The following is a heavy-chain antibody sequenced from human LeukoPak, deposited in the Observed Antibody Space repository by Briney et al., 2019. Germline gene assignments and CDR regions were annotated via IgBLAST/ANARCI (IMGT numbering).Heavy chain of an antibody. CDR2: INPNSGGT. CDR3: ARTYCSGGSCYDNFDY. CDR1: GYTFTGYY. V-gene: IGHV1-2*02. Sequence: ASVKVSCKASGYTFTGYYMHWVRQAPGQGLEWMGWINPNSGGTNYAQKFQGRVTMAGDTSISTAYMELSRLRSDDTAVYYCARTYCSGGSCYDNFDYWGQGTLVTVSS. D-gene: IGHD2-15*01. J-gene: IGHJ4*02.